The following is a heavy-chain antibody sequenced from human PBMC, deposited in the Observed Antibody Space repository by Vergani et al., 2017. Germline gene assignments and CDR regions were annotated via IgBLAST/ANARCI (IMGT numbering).Heavy chain of an antibody. J-gene: IGHJ6*02. CDR3: ATSLGDYGSGNYGMDV. CDR1: GGSISSGGYS. V-gene: IGHV4-30-2*01. CDR2: IYHSGST. Sequence: QLQLQESGSGLVKPSQTLSLTCAVSGGSISSGGYSWSWIRQPPGKGLEWIGYIYHSGSTYYNPSLKSRVTISVDRSKNQFSLKLSSVTAADTAVYYCATSLGDYGSGNYGMDVWSQGPTFIVS. D-gene: IGHD3-10*01.